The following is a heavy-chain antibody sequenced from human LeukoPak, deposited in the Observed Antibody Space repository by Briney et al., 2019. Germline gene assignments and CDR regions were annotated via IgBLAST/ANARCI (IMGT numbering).Heavy chain of an antibody. CDR2: IIGSGRTT. CDR3: AKKEGDTYFSWYMDV. D-gene: IGHD2-21*01. V-gene: IGHV3-23*01. CDR1: GFTFRSFA. Sequence: GGSLRLSCAASGFTFRSFAMSWVRQAPGKGLEWVSGIIGSGRTTFYAHSVKGRFTISRDNSKNTLYLQMNSLRAEDTAIYYRAKKEGDTYFSWYMDVWGKGTTVTVSS. J-gene: IGHJ6*03.